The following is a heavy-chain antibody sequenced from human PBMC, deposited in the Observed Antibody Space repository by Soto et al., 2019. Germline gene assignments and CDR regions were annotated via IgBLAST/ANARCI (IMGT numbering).Heavy chain of an antibody. CDR2: IYYSGST. CDR3: TRHRRPGSSSWYGVDY. Sequence: PSETLSLTCTVSGGSISSYYWCWFRQPPGKGLEWVGYIYYSGSTNYNPSVKSRVTISVDTPKNQISLKLSSVTAADTAVYYCTRHRRPGSSSWYGVDYWGQGTLVTVS. V-gene: IGHV4-59*08. D-gene: IGHD6-13*01. J-gene: IGHJ4*02. CDR1: GGSISSYY.